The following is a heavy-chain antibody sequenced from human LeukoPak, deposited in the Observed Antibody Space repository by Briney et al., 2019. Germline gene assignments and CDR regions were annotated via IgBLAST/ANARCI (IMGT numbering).Heavy chain of an antibody. CDR2: IIPIFGTA. V-gene: IGHV1-69*05. CDR1: GGTFSSYA. CDR3: ARAYSGGNYFDY. D-gene: IGHD1-26*01. Sequence: AVKVSCKASGGTFSSYAISWVRQAPGQGLEWMGGIIPIFGTANYAQKFQGRVTITTDESTSTAYMELSSLRSEDTAVYYCARAYSGGNYFDYWGQGTLVTVSS. J-gene: IGHJ4*02.